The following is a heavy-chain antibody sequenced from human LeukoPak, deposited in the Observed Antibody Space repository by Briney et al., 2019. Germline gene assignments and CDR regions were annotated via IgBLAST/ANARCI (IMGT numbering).Heavy chain of an antibody. CDR2: IIPVFGTP. Sequence: ASVKVSCKASGGTFRNYAISWVRQAPGQGLEWMGGIIPVFGTPNYAQKFQGRVTITADESTSTAYLELSSLGSQDTAVYYCARVALVPDYYSYYYMDVWGKGTTVTISS. V-gene: IGHV1-69*13. CDR1: GGTFRNYA. D-gene: IGHD4/OR15-4a*01. J-gene: IGHJ6*03. CDR3: ARVALVPDYYSYYYMDV.